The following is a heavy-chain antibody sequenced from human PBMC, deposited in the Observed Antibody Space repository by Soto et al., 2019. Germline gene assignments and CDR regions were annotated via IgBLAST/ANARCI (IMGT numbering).Heavy chain of an antibody. V-gene: IGHV3-53*01. CDR3: ASKETSTTRGYSSRYYYYYGMDV. CDR2: IYSGGST. CDR1: GFTVSSNY. J-gene: IGHJ6*02. Sequence: SGGSLRLSCAASGFTVSSNYMSWVRHAPGKGLEWVSFIYSGGSTYYADSVKGRFTISRDNSKNTLYLQMNSLRAEDTAVYYCASKETSTTRGYSSRYYYYYGMDVWGQGTTVTVSS. D-gene: IGHD5-18*01.